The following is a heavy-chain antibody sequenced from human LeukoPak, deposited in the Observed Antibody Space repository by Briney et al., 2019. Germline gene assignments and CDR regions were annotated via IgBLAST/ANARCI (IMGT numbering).Heavy chain of an antibody. J-gene: IGHJ4*02. CDR1: GYTFTGYY. V-gene: IGHV1-2*02. CDR3: ARLRGQYYYDSSISY. D-gene: IGHD3-22*01. CDR2: INPNSGGT. Sequence: ASVKVSCKASGYTFTGYYMHWVRQAPGQGLEWMGWINPNSGGTNYAQKFQGRVTMTRDTSISTAYLQWSSLKASDTAMYYCARLRGQYYYDSSISYWGQGTLVTVSS.